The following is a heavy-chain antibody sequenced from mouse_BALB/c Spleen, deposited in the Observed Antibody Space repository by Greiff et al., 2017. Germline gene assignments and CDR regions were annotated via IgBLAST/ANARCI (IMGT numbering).Heavy chain of an antibody. V-gene: IGHV14-3*02. CDR1: GVNIKDTY. Sequence: VHVKQSGAELVKPGASVKLSCTASGVNIKDTYMHWVKQRPEQGLEWIGRIDPANGNTKYDPKFQGKATITADTSSNTAYLQLSSLTSEDTAVYYCARDGYDGPWFAYWGQGTLVTVSA. CDR3: ARDGYDGPWFAY. D-gene: IGHD2-2*01. CDR2: IDPANGNT. J-gene: IGHJ3*01.